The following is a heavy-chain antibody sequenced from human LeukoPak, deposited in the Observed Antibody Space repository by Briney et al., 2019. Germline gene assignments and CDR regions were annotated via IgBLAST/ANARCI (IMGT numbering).Heavy chain of an antibody. CDR2: XWSDXXXE. V-gene: IGHV3-33*06. CDR3: TKDAQXGFDYSNSLEH. D-gene: IGHD4-11*01. CDR1: GFTFSHFA. J-gene: IGHJ5*02. Sequence: PGGSLRLSCXASGFTFSHFAMXXXRQAPXXGXXXXXXXWSDXXXEYYAXSVXGXXTXXRXNFKRTVSLEMKRLRAGEXAVYYCTKDAQXGFDYSNSLEHWGQGSLVIVSS.